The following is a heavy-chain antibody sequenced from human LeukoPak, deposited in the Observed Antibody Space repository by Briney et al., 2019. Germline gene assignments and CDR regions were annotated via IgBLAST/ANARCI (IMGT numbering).Heavy chain of an antibody. CDR3: ARAGGVGATIRSQFYYYYYMDV. D-gene: IGHD1-26*01. CDR1: GGSISSGSYY. Sequence: PSETLSLTCTVSGGSISSGSYYWSWIRQPAGKGLEWIGRIYTSGSTNYNPSLKSRVTISVDTSKNQFSLKLSSVTAADTAVYYCARAGGVGATIRSQFYYYYYMDVWGKGTTVTISS. J-gene: IGHJ6*03. CDR2: IYTSGST. V-gene: IGHV4-61*02.